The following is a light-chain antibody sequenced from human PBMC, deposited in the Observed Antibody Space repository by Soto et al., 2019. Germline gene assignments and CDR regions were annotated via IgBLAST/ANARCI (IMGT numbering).Light chain of an antibody. CDR3: QQYNNRPLT. CDR1: QSVTSD. V-gene: IGKV3-15*01. J-gene: IGKJ4*01. CDR2: GAS. Sequence: EIVVTQSPATLSVSPGERATLSCRASQSVTSDLAWYQQKPGQAPMLLIYGASTRATGIPARFSGSGSGTEFTLTISSLQSEDFAIYYCQQYNNRPLTFGGGTKVEIK.